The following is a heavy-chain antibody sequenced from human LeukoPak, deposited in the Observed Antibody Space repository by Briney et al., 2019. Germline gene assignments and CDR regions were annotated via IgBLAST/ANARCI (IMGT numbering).Heavy chain of an antibody. V-gene: IGHV3-23*01. CDR1: GFTFSSYA. Sequence: PGGSLRLSCAASGFTFSSYAMSWVRQAPGKGLEWVSAISGPGGNTYYAGSVKGRFTISRDNSKNTLYLQMNSLSAEDTAVYYCAKAHIAAAGTRRGMDVWGKGTTVTVSS. J-gene: IGHJ6*04. D-gene: IGHD6-13*01. CDR2: ISGPGGNT. CDR3: AKAHIAAAGTRRGMDV.